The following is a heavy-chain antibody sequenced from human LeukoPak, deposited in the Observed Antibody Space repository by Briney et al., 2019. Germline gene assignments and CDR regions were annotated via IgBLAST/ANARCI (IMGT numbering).Heavy chain of an antibody. V-gene: IGHV3-23*01. Sequence: GGSLRLSCAASGFTFSSYSMNWVRQAPGKGLEWVSVISGSGGSTYYADSVKGRFTISRDNSKNTVYLQMNSLRAEDTAVYYCARENYGDSTGGRFQHWGQGTLVTVSS. J-gene: IGHJ1*01. CDR1: GFTFSSYS. D-gene: IGHD4-17*01. CDR2: ISGSGGST. CDR3: ARENYGDSTGGRFQH.